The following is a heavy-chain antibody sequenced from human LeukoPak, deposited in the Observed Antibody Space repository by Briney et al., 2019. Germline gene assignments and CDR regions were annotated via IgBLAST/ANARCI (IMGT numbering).Heavy chain of an antibody. J-gene: IGHJ4*02. V-gene: IGHV3-30*02. CDR2: IRYDGSNK. Sequence: GGSLRLSCAVSGFTFSSYGMHWVRQAPGKGLEWVAFIRYDGSNKYYADSVKGRFTISRDNSKNTLYLQMNSLRAEDTAVYYCARRNTYYYDSSGYYYGNYWGQGTLVTVSS. D-gene: IGHD3-22*01. CDR3: ARRNTYYYDSSGYYYGNY. CDR1: GFTFSSYG.